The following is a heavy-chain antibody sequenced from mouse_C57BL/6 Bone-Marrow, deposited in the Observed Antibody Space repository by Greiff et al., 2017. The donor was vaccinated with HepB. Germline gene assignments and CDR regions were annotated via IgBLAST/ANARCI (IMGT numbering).Heavy chain of an antibody. Sequence: QVQLKQSGPGLVQPSQSLSITCTVSGFSLTSYGVHWVRQSPGKGLEWLGVIWSGGSTDYNAAFISRLSISKDNSKSQVFFKMNSLQADDSARYYCASTVVDWYFGGWGTGTTVTVSS. J-gene: IGHJ1*03. D-gene: IGHD1-1*01. V-gene: IGHV2-2*01. CDR1: GFSLTSYG. CDR2: IWSGGST. CDR3: ASTVVDWYFGG.